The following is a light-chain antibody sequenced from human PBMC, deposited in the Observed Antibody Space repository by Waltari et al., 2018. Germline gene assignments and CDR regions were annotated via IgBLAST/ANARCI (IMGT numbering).Light chain of an antibody. V-gene: IGKV1-5*03. CDR2: KSS. Sequence: DIQMTQSPSTLSASVWDRVTITCRASQSISSFLAWYQQKPGQAPKLLIYKSSTLRDGAPSRFSGSGSGTEFTLTISSLQPDDFATYHCQQYSGRPRTFGQGTKVEIK. CDR1: QSISSF. CDR3: QQYSGRPRT. J-gene: IGKJ2*01.